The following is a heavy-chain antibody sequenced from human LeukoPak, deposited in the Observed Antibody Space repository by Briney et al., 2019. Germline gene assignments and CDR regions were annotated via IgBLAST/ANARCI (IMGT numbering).Heavy chain of an antibody. J-gene: IGHJ5*02. V-gene: IGHV4-59*01. CDR2: IYYSGST. CDR1: GGSISSYY. CDR3: ASVSMVDEGWFDP. Sequence: SETLSLTCTVSGGSISSYYWSWIRQPPGKGLEWIGYIYYSGSTNYNPSLKSRVTISVDTSKNQFSLKLSSVTAADTAVYYCASVSMVDEGWFDPWGQGTLVTVSS. D-gene: IGHD4/OR15-4a*01.